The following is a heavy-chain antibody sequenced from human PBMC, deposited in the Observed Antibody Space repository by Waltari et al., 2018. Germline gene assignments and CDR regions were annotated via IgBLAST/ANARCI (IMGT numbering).Heavy chain of an antibody. CDR2: IITIFGTA. CDR3: ARVTGYGDYDGY. CDR1: GGTFSSYA. V-gene: IGHV1-69*05. D-gene: IGHD4-17*01. J-gene: IGHJ4*02. Sequence: QVQLVQSGAEVKKPGSSVKVSCKASGGTFSSYAISWVRQAPGQGLEWMGGIITIFGTANYGQKVQGRVTSTTDESTSTAYMELSSLRSEDTAVYYCARVTGYGDYDGYWGQGTLVTVSS.